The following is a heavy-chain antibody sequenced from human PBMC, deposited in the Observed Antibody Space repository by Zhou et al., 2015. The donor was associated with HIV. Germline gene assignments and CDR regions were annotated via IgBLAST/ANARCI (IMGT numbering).Heavy chain of an antibody. Sequence: QLHLLQSGAEVKKPGSSVKVSCKASGGTFSSYAISWVRQAPGQGLEWMGGIIPIFGTANYAQKFQGRVTITADESTSTAYMELSSLRSEDTAVYYCARGGPDYYDNWFDPWGQGTLVTVSS. CDR3: ARGGPDYYDNWFDP. D-gene: IGHD1-26*01. CDR2: IIPIFGTA. J-gene: IGHJ5*02. CDR1: GGTFSSYA. V-gene: IGHV1-69*01.